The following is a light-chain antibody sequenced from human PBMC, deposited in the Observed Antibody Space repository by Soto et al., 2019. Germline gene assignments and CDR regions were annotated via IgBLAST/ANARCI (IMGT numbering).Light chain of an antibody. V-gene: IGLV2-14*01. CDR3: SSYTSSSTLYV. CDR1: SSDVGGYNY. CDR2: EVS. J-gene: IGLJ1*01. Sequence: QSALTQPASVSGSPGQSITISCTGTSSDVGGYNYVSWYQHHPGKAPKLIIYEVSNRPSGVSNHFSGSKSGDTASLTISGLHAEDEADYYCSSYTSSSTLYVFGTGTQLTVL.